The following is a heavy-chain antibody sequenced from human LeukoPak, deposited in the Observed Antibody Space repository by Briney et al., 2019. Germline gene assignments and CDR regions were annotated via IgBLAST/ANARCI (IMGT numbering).Heavy chain of an antibody. CDR1: GDSVSSNSAS. V-gene: IGHV6-1*01. CDR2: TYYRSKWYK. J-gene: IGHJ4*02. Sequence: SQTLSLTCVISGDSVSSNSASWNWIRQSPSRGLEWLGRTYYRSKWYKDYAVSVKSRMTINPDTSKNQFSLQLNSVTPEDTAVYYCARGSTALFDFWGQGTLVTVSS. CDR3: ARGSTALFDF. D-gene: IGHD1-26*01.